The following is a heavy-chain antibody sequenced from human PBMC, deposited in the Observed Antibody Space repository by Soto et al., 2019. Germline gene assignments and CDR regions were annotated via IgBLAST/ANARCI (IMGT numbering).Heavy chain of an antibody. CDR2: IYWDDDK. V-gene: IGHV2-5*02. CDR3: AHRRGFRGITFDY. Sequence: QITLKESGPTLVKPTQTLTLTCTFSGFSLSTNGVGVGWIRQPPGKALEWLALIYWDDDKRYSPSLKSRLTITKGTSKNPVVLTMTNMDPVDTASYYCAHRRGFRGITFDYWGQGMLVTVSS. J-gene: IGHJ4*02. CDR1: GFSLSTNGVG. D-gene: IGHD3-10*01.